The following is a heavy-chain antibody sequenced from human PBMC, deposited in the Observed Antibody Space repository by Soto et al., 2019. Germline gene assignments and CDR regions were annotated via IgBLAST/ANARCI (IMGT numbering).Heavy chain of an antibody. Sequence: QVQLVESGGGVVQPGRSLRLSCAASGFTFSNYGMHWVRHAPGKGLEWVAVISYDGSNKYYADSVKGQFTISRDNSKNTVYLQMNSLRAEDTAVYYCAKEAGSGWSLGGDYWGQGTLVTVSS. CDR2: ISYDGSNK. CDR1: GFTFSNYG. J-gene: IGHJ4*02. CDR3: AKEAGSGWSLGGDY. V-gene: IGHV3-30*18. D-gene: IGHD6-19*01.